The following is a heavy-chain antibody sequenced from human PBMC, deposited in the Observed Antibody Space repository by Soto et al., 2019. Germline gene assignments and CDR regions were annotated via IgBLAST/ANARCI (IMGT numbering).Heavy chain of an antibody. CDR1: GYTFTGYY. CDR2: INPNSGGT. CDR3: ARGTPITYWYFDL. V-gene: IGHV1-2*04. J-gene: IGHJ2*01. Sequence: QVQLVQSGAEVKKPGASVKVSCKASGYTFTGYYMHWVRQAPGQGLEWMGWINPNSGGTNYAQKLQGWVTMTRDTSISTAYMELSRLRSDDTAVYYCARGTPITYWYFDLWGRGTLVTVSS. D-gene: IGHD5-12*01.